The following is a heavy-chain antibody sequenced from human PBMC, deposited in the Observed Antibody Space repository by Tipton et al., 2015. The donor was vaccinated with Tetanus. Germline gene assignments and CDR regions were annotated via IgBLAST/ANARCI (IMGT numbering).Heavy chain of an antibody. V-gene: IGHV3-23*01. J-gene: IGHJ4*02. CDR3: AKADAGIVVVTAMIHFDY. Sequence: SLRLSCAASGFTFSSYAMSWVRQAPGKGLEWVSAISGSGGSTYYADSVKGRFTISRDNSKNTLYLQMNSLRAEDTAVYYCAKADAGIVVVTAMIHFDYGGQGTLVTVSS. CDR1: GFTFSSYA. D-gene: IGHD2-21*02. CDR2: ISGSGGST.